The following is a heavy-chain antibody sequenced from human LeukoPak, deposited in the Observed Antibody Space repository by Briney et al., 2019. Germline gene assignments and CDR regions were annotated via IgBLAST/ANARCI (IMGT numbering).Heavy chain of an antibody. CDR2: ISSSSSTI. CDR1: GFTFSSYS. V-gene: IGHV3-48*02. Sequence: GGSLRLSCAASGFTFSSYSMNWVRQAPGKGLEWVSYISSSSSTIYYADSVKGRFTISRDNAKNSLYLQMNSLRDEDTAAYYCAREGIAAAQYYYGMDVWGQGTTVAVSS. J-gene: IGHJ6*02. CDR3: AREGIAAAQYYYGMDV. D-gene: IGHD6-13*01.